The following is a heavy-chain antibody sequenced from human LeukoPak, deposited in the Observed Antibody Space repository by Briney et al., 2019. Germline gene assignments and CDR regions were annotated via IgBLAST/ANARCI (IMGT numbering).Heavy chain of an antibody. CDR1: GFTFSSYG. CDR3: SVVGAQRPFDY. CDR2: ISYDGSNK. D-gene: IGHD1-26*01. Sequence: PGRSLRLSCAASGFTFSSYGMHWVRLAPGKGLEWVAVISYDGSNKYYADSVKGRFTISRDNSKNTLYLQMNSLRAEDTAVYYCSVVGAQRPFDYWGQGTLVTVSS. V-gene: IGHV3-30*03. J-gene: IGHJ4*02.